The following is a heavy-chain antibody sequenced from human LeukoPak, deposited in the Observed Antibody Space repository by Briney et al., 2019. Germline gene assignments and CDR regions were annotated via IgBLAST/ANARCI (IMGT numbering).Heavy chain of an antibody. V-gene: IGHV4-30-4*01. D-gene: IGHD2-21*02. CDR3: ARDRNCGGDCYSGYAFDI. J-gene: IGHJ3*02. Sequence: SETLSLTCTVSGGSISSGDYYWSWIRQPPGKGLEWIGYIYYSGSTYYNPSLKSRVTISVDTSKNQFSLKLSPVTAADTAVFYCARDRNCGGDCYSGYAFDIWGQGTMVTVSS. CDR1: GGSISSGDYY. CDR2: IYYSGST.